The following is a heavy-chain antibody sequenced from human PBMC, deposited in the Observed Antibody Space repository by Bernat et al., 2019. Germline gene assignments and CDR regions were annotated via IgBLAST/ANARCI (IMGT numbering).Heavy chain of an antibody. CDR2: ISYDGSNK. D-gene: IGHD6-19*01. J-gene: IGHJ4*02. CDR1: GFTFSSYG. V-gene: IGHV3-30*03. Sequence: QVQLVESGGGVVQPGRSLRLSCAASGFTFSSYGMHWVRQAPGKGLEWVAVISYDGSNKYYADSVKGRFTISRDNSKNTLYLQMNSLRAEDTAVYYCARGGGIGSGWYFDYWGQGTLVTVSS. CDR3: ARGGGIGSGWYFDY.